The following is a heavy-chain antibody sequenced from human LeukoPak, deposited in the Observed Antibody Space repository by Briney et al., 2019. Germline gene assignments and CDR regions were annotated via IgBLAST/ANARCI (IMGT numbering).Heavy chain of an antibody. J-gene: IGHJ4*02. V-gene: IGHV1-2*06. Sequence: ASVKVSCKASGYTFTGYYMHWVRQAPGQGLEWMGRINPNSGGTNYAQKFQGRVTMTRDTFISTAYMELSSLRSDDTAVYYCALRPTGYSSSWYFDYWGQGTLVTVSS. CDR1: GYTFTGYY. CDR3: ALRPTGYSSSWYFDY. D-gene: IGHD6-13*01. CDR2: INPNSGGT.